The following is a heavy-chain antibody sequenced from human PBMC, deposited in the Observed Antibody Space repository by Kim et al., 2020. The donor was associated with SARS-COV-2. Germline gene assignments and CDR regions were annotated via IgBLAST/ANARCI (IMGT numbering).Heavy chain of an antibody. D-gene: IGHD2-2*02. V-gene: IGHV3-33*01. CDR2: IWYDGSNK. J-gene: IGHJ6*02. Sequence: GGSLRLSCAASGFTFSSYGMHWVRQAPGKGLEWVAVIWYDGSNKYYADSVKGRFTISRDNSKNTLYLQMNSLRAEDTAVYYCARDYIVVVPAAITYGMDVWGQGTTVTVSS. CDR1: GFTFSSYG. CDR3: ARDYIVVVPAAITYGMDV.